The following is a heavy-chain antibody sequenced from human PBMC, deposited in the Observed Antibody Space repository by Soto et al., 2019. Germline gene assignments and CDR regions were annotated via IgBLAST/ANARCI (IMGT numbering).Heavy chain of an antibody. Sequence: GGSLRLSCAASGFTFSSYAMSWVRQAPGKGLEWVSAISGSGGSTYYADSVKGRFTISRDNSKNTLYLQMNSLRAEDTAVYYCAKDGPVFNYYDSSGYSYYFDYWGQGTLVTVSS. V-gene: IGHV3-23*01. CDR1: GFTFSSYA. D-gene: IGHD3-22*01. CDR3: AKDGPVFNYYDSSGYSYYFDY. CDR2: ISGSGGST. J-gene: IGHJ4*02.